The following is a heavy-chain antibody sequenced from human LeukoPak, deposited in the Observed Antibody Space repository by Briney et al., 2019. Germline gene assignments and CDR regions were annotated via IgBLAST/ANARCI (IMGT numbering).Heavy chain of an antibody. CDR2: IYYNGST. D-gene: IGHD6-13*01. Sequence: SETLSLTCTVSGGSISSGGYYWSWIRQHPGKGLEWIGYIYYNGSTNYNPSLKSRVTISVDTSKNQFSLKLSSVTAADTAVYYCAREGYSSSLDPWGQGTLVTVSS. V-gene: IGHV4-61*08. CDR3: AREGYSSSLDP. J-gene: IGHJ5*02. CDR1: GGSISSGGYY.